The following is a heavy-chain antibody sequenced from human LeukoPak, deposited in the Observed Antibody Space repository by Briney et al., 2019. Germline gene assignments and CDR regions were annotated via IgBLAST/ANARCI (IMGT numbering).Heavy chain of an antibody. J-gene: IGHJ3*02. Sequence: SETLYLTCSVSGASMNNYYWNWIRQPPGKGLEWIGFAHHSGTNYNPSLRSRVTASLDTSKNQVSLRLTSVTAADTAVYYCARWSEQVLAFDIWGQGTMVTVSS. CDR2: AHHSGT. V-gene: IGHV4-59*01. CDR3: ARWSEQVLAFDI. D-gene: IGHD1/OR15-1a*01. CDR1: GASMNNYY.